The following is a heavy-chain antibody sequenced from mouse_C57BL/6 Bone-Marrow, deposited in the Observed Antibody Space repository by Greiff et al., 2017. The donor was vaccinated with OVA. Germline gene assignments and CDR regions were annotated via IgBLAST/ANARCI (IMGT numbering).Heavy chain of an antibody. CDR1: GYTFTSYW. Sequence: QVQLQQPWAELVKPGASVKLSCKASGYTFTSYWMHWVKQRPGQGLEWIGMIHPNSGSTNYNEKFKSKATLTVDKSSRTAYMQLSSLTSEDSAVYYCARNDRGAYAMDYWGQGTSVTVSS. J-gene: IGHJ4*01. V-gene: IGHV1-64*01. D-gene: IGHD2-14*01. CDR2: IHPNSGST. CDR3: ARNDRGAYAMDY.